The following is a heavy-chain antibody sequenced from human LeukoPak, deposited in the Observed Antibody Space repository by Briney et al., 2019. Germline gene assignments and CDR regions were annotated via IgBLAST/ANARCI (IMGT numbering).Heavy chain of an antibody. V-gene: IGHV1-2*04. J-gene: IGHJ3*02. CDR1: GYTFTVYY. D-gene: IGHD2-2*01. Sequence: ASVRVSCKASGYTFTVYYMHWVRQAPGQGLEWMGWINPNSGGTNYAQKFQGWVTMTRDASHSTAYMGLSRLRSDDAAVYYCARAHCSSTSCSPGAFDIWGQGTMVTVSS. CDR3: ARAHCSSTSCSPGAFDI. CDR2: INPNSGGT.